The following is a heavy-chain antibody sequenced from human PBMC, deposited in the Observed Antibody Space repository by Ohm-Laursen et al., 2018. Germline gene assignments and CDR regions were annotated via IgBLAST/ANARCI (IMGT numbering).Heavy chain of an antibody. V-gene: IGHV3-23*01. CDR1: GFTFNIHA. CDR3: AKGSIAVAGHYFDY. CDR2: IGGSTET. Sequence: SLRLSCTASGFTFNIHAMSWVRQAPGKGLEWVSTIGGSTETYYAASVKGRFTISRDNSKNTLYLQMNSLRAEDTAVYYCAKGSIAVAGHYFDYWGQGTLVTVSS. D-gene: IGHD6-19*01. J-gene: IGHJ4*02.